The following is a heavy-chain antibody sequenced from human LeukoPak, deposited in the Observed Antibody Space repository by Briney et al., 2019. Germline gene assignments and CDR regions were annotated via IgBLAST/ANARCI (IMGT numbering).Heavy chain of an antibody. D-gene: IGHD6-19*01. V-gene: IGHV3-74*01. Sequence: GGSLRLSCAASGFTFSSYWMHWVRQAPGKGLVWVSRINSDGSSTSYADSVKGRFTISRDNSKNTLYLQMNSLRAEDTAVYYCARARIAVAGAYYYYYGMDVWGQGTTVTVSS. CDR1: GFTFSSYW. CDR2: INSDGSST. CDR3: ARARIAVAGAYYYYYGMDV. J-gene: IGHJ6*02.